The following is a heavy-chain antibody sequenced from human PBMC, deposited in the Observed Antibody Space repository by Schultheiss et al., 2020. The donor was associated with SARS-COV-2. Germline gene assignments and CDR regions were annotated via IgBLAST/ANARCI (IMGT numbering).Heavy chain of an antibody. D-gene: IGHD6-19*01. J-gene: IGHJ3*02. CDR3: ARGPSVAGTRDDAFDI. CDR2: ISSSGSTI. V-gene: IGHV3-48*04. CDR1: GFTFSSYS. Sequence: GGSLRLSCAASGFTFSSYSMNWVRQAPGKGLEWVSSISSSGSTIYYADSVKGRFTISRDNAKNSLYLQMNSLRAEDTAVYYCARGPSVAGTRDDAFDIWGQGTMVTVSS.